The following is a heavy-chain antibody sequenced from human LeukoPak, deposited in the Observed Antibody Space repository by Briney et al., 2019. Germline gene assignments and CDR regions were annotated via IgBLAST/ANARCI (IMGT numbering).Heavy chain of an antibody. Sequence: PSETLSLTCAVYGGSFSGYYWSWIRQPPGKGLEWIGEINHSGSTNYNPSLKSRVTISVDTSKNQFSLKLSSVTAADTAVYYCARHAPQLTASKSYYYYYYYMDVWGKGTTVTISS. J-gene: IGHJ6*03. V-gene: IGHV4-34*01. CDR3: ARHAPQLTASKSYYYYYYYMDV. CDR2: INHSGST. CDR1: GGSFSGYY. D-gene: IGHD2-2*01.